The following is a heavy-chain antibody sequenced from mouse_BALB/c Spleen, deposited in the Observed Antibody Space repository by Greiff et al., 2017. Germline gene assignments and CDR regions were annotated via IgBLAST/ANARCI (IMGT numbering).Heavy chain of an antibody. CDR3: AREDDYEAY. J-gene: IGHJ2*01. CDR2: ISDGGSYT. CDR1: GFTFSDYY. D-gene: IGHD2-4*01. Sequence: EVKVVESGGGLVKPGGSLKLSCAASGFTFSDYYMYWVRQTPEKRLEWVATISDGGSYTYYPDSVKGRFTISRDNAKNNLYLQMSSLKSEDTAMYYCAREDDYEAYWGQGTTLTVSS. V-gene: IGHV5-4*02.